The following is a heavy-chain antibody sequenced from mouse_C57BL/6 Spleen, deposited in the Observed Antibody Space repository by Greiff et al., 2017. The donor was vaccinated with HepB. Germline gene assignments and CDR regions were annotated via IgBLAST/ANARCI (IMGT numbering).Heavy chain of an antibody. CDR3: ARCDGYYYGRSRYCDV. J-gene: IGHJ1*03. CDR2: IYPRSGNT. Sequence: QVQLKQSGAELARPGASVKLSCKASGYTFTSYGISWVKQRTGQGLEWIGEIYPRSGNTYYNEKFKGKATLTADKDSSTAYMELRSLTSEDSAVDVCARCDGYYYGRSRYCDVWGTGTTVTVSS. CDR1: GYTFTSYG. V-gene: IGHV1-81*01. D-gene: IGHD1-1*01.